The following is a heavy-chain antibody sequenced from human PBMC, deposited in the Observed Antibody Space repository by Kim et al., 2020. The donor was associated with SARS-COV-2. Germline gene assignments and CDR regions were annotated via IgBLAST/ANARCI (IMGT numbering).Heavy chain of an antibody. CDR2: IYYSGST. J-gene: IGHJ5*02. CDR3: ARVKYELGTERTHWFDP. CDR1: GGSVSSGSYY. V-gene: IGHV4-61*01. Sequence: SETLSLTCTVSGGSVSSGSYYWSWIRQPPGKGLEWIGYIYYSGSTNYNPSLKSRVTISVDTSKNQFSLKLSSVTAADTAVYYCARVKYELGTERTHWFDPWGQGTLVTVSS. D-gene: IGHD7-27*01.